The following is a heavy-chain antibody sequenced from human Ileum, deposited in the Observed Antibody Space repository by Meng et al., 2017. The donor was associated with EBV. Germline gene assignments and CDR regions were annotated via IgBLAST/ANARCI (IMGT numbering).Heavy chain of an antibody. V-gene: IGHV4-59*01. Sequence: HVQLQESGPGLVKPSETLSLSCSVSGGSIGSYYWSWIRQPPGKGLEWIGFIYYTGSTNYNPSLGSRVTISFDPAKTQFSLNLISVTAADTAVYYCARGDDSNGYGDSWGQGTLVTVSS. J-gene: IGHJ4*02. CDR3: ARGDDSNGYGDS. CDR1: GGSIGSYY. CDR2: IYYTGST. D-gene: IGHD3-22*01.